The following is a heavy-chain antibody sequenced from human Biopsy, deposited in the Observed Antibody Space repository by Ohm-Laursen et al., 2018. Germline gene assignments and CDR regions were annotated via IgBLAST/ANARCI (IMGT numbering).Heavy chain of an antibody. CDR2: IKSKSDGEAT. Sequence: GSLRLSCSASGFMFSASWMSWVRQGPGKGLEWLGRIKSKSDGEATDYAAAVQGRFAISRDDSTNTFYLQMNSLKSEDTGVFYCTVDLGRGFHWGQGTLVTVSS. D-gene: IGHD5-12*01. CDR1: GFMFSASW. CDR3: TVDLGRGFH. V-gene: IGHV3-15*01. J-gene: IGHJ4*02.